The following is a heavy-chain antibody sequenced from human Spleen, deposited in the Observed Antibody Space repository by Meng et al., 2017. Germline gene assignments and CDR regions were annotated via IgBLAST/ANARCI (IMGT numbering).Heavy chain of an antibody. V-gene: IGHV1-2*06. CDR2: INPKSGDT. J-gene: IGHJ4*02. CDR3: ARDEDISAAGKLFGDY. D-gene: IGHD6-13*01. CDR1: GYHFPSYG. Sequence: QLVQSGSEVEKPGASVKVSCKASGYHFPSYGISWVRQAPGQGLEWMGRINPKSGDTHYAQRFQGRVTMTGDTSISTAYMELSGLRSDDTAMYYCARDEDISAAGKLFGDYWGQGTLVTVSS.